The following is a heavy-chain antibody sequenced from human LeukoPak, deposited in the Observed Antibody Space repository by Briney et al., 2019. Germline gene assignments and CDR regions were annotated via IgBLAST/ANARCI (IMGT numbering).Heavy chain of an antibody. J-gene: IGHJ4*02. CDR3: AVRGGRLDY. D-gene: IGHD3-10*02. Sequence: GGSLRLSCAASGFTFSNYAMSWVRQALGKGLEWVSTISGSGGDAYYADSVRGRFTISRDNSRSTLFLQMNSLRAEDTAVYYCAVRGGRLDYWGQGTLVTVSS. V-gene: IGHV3-23*01. CDR1: GFTFSNYA. CDR2: ISGSGGDA.